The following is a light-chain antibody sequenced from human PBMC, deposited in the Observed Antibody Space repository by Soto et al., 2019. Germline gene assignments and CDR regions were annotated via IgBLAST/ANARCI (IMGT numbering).Light chain of an antibody. CDR2: GTT. Sequence: QLVLTQPPSVSGAPGQRVTISCTGSSSNIGAGYDVHWYQQLPGTAPKLLIYGTTNRPSGVPDRFSGSKSGTSASLAITGLQAEDEADYYCQSYDSSLSGAVFGGGTQLTVL. J-gene: IGLJ7*01. V-gene: IGLV1-40*01. CDR1: SSNIGAGYD. CDR3: QSYDSSLSGAV.